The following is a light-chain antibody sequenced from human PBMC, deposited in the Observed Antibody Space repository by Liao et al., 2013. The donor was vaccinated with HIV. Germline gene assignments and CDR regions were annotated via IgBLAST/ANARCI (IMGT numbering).Light chain of an antibody. V-gene: IGLV3-21*01. Sequence: SYELTQPPSVSVAPGKTATITCGGNSFGSKTVHWYQQKPGQAPVLVIYYDSDRPSGIPERFSGSNSGNTATLTISRVEAGDEADYYCQVWDSSSDHPVFGGGTKLTVL. CDR2: YDS. CDR1: SFGSKT. J-gene: IGLJ2*01. CDR3: QVWDSSSDHPV.